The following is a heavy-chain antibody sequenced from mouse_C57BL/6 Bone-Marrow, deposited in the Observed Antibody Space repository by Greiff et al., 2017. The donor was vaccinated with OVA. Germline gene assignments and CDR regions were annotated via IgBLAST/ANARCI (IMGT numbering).Heavy chain of an antibody. CDR2: IHPNSGST. D-gene: IGHD2-14*01. CDR1: GYTFTSYW. J-gene: IGHJ3*01. CDR3: AGTAWFAY. V-gene: IGHV1-64*01. Sequence: QVQLQQPGAELVKPGASVKLSCKASGYTFTSYWMHWVKQRPGQGLEWIGMIHPNSGSTNYNEKFKSKATLTEDKSSSTAYMQLSSLTAEDAAVYCWAGTAWFAYWGQGTLVTVSA.